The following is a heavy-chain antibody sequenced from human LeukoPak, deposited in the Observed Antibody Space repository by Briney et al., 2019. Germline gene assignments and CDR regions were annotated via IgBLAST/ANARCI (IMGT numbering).Heavy chain of an antibody. CDR2: ISSSSSST. J-gene: IGHJ4*02. V-gene: IGHV3-48*01. Sequence: GGSLRLSCAASGFSFSTYHMNWVRQAPGKGPEWISYISSSSSSTHYADSVKGRFTISRDNVKDSLYLQMNSLRAEDTAVYYCARVALVSGPSYGSESEAADYWGQGTLVTVSS. CDR3: ARVALVSGPSYGSESEAADY. CDR1: GFSFSTYH. D-gene: IGHD3-10*01.